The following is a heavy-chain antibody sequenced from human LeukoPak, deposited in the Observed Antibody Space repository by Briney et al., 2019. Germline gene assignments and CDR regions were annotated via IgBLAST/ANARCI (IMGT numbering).Heavy chain of an antibody. J-gene: IGHJ6*02. CDR3: GKCNYYYGMDV. V-gene: IGHV3-9*01. Sequence: PGGSLRLSCAASGFTFSSYGMHWVRQAPGKGLEWVSGISWNSGSIGYADSVKGRFTISRDNAKNSLYLQMNSLRAEDTALYYCGKCNYYYGMDVWGQGTTVTVSS. CDR2: ISWNSGSI. CDR1: GFTFSSYG.